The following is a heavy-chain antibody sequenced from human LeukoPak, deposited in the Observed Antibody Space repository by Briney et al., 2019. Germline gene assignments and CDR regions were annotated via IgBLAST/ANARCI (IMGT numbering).Heavy chain of an antibody. CDR1: GFNFDDYN. CDR2: IRSTPYGGTT. V-gene: IGHV3-49*03. J-gene: IGHJ4*02. Sequence: GGSLRLSCTASGFNFDDYNMSWFRQAPGKGLGWVGLIRSTPYGGTTVYAASVKGRFTISRDNSKNTLYLQMNSLRAEDTAVYYCARCIMGYSGYDLDYWGQGTLVTVSS. CDR3: ARCIMGYSGYDLDY. D-gene: IGHD5-12*01.